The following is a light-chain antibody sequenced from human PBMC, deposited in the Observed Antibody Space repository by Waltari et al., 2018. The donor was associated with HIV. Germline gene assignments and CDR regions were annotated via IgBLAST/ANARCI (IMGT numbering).Light chain of an antibody. V-gene: IGLV3-1*01. Sequence: SYELTQPPSVSVSPGQTASITCSGDKLGNKYACWYHQKAGQSPVLVIYQGTKRPSGIPERISGSNSGNTATLTISGTQALDEAHYYCQAWDTSTASVVFGGGTKLTVL. J-gene: IGLJ2*01. CDR2: QGT. CDR3: QAWDTSTASVV. CDR1: KLGNKY.